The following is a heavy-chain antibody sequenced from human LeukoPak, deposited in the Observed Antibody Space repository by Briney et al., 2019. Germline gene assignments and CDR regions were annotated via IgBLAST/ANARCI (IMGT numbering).Heavy chain of an antibody. D-gene: IGHD6-19*01. Sequence: PGRSLRLSCAASGFTFRSNGMHWGRKGPGKGLEWVGVIGYDGCSKYYADSVKRRFTISRDNSQITQHLQMNSLRAEDTAVYYCARDGSSGWYWVDYWGQGTLVTVSS. CDR1: GFTFRSNG. CDR3: ARDGSSGWYWVDY. CDR2: IGYDGCSK. J-gene: IGHJ4*02. V-gene: IGHV3-33*01.